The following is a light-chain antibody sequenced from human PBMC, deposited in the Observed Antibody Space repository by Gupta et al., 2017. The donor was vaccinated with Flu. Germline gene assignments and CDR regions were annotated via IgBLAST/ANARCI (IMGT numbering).Light chain of an antibody. Sequence: EIVMTQSPATLPVSPGERATLSCRASQSVSSNLAWYQHKPGQAPSLLIYGSSTRATGIPARFSGSGSGTEFTLTISSLQSEDFAVYYCQQYNNWPPWTFGQGTKVEIK. CDR1: QSVSSN. CDR3: QQYNNWPPWT. V-gene: IGKV3-15*01. CDR2: GSS. J-gene: IGKJ1*01.